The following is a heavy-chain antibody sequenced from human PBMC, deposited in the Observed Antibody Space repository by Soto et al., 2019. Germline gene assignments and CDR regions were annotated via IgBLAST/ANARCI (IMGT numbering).Heavy chain of an antibody. D-gene: IGHD6-13*01. CDR1: GFTFSSYA. CDR2: ISYDGSNK. Sequence: QVQLVESGGGVVQPGRSLRLSCAASGFTFSSYAMHWVRQAPGKGLEWVAVISYDGSNKYYADSVKGRFTISRDNSKNTLYLQMNSLRAEDTAVYYCARGEVGGRSWYRGYFDYWGQGTLVTVSS. CDR3: ARGEVGGRSWYRGYFDY. J-gene: IGHJ4*02. V-gene: IGHV3-30-3*01.